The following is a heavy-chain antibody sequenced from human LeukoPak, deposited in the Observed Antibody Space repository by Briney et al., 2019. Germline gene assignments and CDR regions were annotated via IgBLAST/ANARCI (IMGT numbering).Heavy chain of an antibody. V-gene: IGHV3-33*06. Sequence: GGSLRLSCAASGFTFSSYGMHWVRQAPAKGLEWVAGVSYDATNYYYADSVKGRFTISRDNSKNTLSLQMNSLRAEDTAVYFCAKSNSGYNYIDFWGQGALVTVSS. J-gene: IGHJ4*02. CDR3: AKSNSGYNYIDF. CDR1: GFTFSSYG. D-gene: IGHD3-22*01. CDR2: VSYDATNY.